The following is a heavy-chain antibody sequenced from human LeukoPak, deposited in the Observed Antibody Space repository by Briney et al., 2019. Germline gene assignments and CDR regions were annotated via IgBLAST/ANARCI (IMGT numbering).Heavy chain of an antibody. CDR3: AREGVAGTGLDY. D-gene: IGHD6-13*01. CDR1: GYNFTTYG. Sequence: GASVKVSCKTSGYNFTTYGIIWVRQAPGQGLEWMGWISPYNGNTNYAQKLQGRVTMTTDTSTSTAYMELRSLRSEDTAVYYCAREGVAGTGLDYWGQGTLVTVSS. CDR2: ISPYNGNT. V-gene: IGHV1-18*01. J-gene: IGHJ4*02.